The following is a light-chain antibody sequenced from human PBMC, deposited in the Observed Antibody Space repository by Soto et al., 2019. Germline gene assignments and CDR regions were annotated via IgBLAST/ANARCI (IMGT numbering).Light chain of an antibody. CDR1: SSNIGSNA. J-gene: IGLJ2*01. V-gene: IGLV1-44*01. CDR3: AAWDASLNGVV. CDR2: TNT. Sequence: QSVLTQPPSASGTPGQRVTISCSGSSSNIGSNAVNWYQHLPGTAPKLLLYTNTQRPSGVPDRFSGSKSGASASLAISGLQSEDEADYYCAAWDASLNGVVFGGGTKLTVL.